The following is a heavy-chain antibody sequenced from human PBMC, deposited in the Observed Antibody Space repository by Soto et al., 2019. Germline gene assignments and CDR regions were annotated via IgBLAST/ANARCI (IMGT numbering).Heavy chain of an antibody. Sequence: QITLKESGPTLVKPTQTLTLTCTFSGFSLSTSRVGVGWIRQPPGKALEWLAVIYWDDAKTYRPSLKSRLTITTDTPKNQVALTMTNMDPVDTATYYCAHAYGGRSLYWGQGTLVTVSS. D-gene: IGHD1-26*01. CDR2: IYWDDAK. CDR1: GFSLSTSRVG. J-gene: IGHJ4*02. CDR3: AHAYGGRSLY. V-gene: IGHV2-5*02.